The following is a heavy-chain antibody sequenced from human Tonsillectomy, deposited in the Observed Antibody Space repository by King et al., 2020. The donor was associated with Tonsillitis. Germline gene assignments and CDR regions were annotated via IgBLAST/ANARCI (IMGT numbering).Heavy chain of an antibody. CDR2: IIPILGIA. CDR3: ARADYGSGSYIDY. J-gene: IGHJ4*02. V-gene: IGHV1-69*04. D-gene: IGHD3-10*01. Sequence: QLVQSGAEVKKPGSSVKVSCKASGGTFSSYAISGVRQAPGQGLEWMGRIIPILGIANYAQKFQGRVTVTADKSTSTAYMELSSLRSEDTAVYYCARADYGSGSYIDYWGQGTLGTVSS. CDR1: GGTFSSYA.